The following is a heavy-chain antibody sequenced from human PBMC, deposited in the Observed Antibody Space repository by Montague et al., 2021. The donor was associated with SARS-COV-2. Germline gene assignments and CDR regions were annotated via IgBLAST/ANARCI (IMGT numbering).Heavy chain of an antibody. D-gene: IGHD2-15*01. CDR3: ARDVDPNSWDGMDV. Sequence: SLRLSWAASGFSFSSYEMNWARQAPGKGLEWISYISSGSGSSIHYADSVRGRFTISRANAKNSLYLQMNGLRAGDTAIYYCARDVDPNSWDGMDVWGQGTTVTVSS. CDR1: GFSFSSYE. CDR2: ISSGSGSSI. V-gene: IGHV3-48*03. J-gene: IGHJ6*02.